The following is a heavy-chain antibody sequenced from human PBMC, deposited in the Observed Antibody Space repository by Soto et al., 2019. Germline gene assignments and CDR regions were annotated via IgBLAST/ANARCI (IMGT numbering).Heavy chain of an antibody. J-gene: IGHJ5*02. Sequence: PSETLSLTCGVSGGTIRSPDWWTWVRQPPGKGLEWIGEIFQSGSTNYTPSLESRVTISVDKSKNQFSLTLTSVTAADTDVYFCARGRGRYSSGWSWFDTWGEGILVTVSS. CDR2: IFQSGST. V-gene: IGHV4-4*02. CDR3: ARGRGRYSSGWSWFDT. D-gene: IGHD6-19*01. CDR1: GGTIRSPDW.